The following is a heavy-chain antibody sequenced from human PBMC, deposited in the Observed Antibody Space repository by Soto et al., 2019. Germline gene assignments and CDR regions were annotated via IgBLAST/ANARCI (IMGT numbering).Heavy chain of an antibody. J-gene: IGHJ5*02. CDR3: ARGRPDGARLDP. Sequence: QVQLQESGPGLVKPSQTLSLTCTVSGGSISSGDYYWSWIRQPPGKGLEWLGYIYHSGSTYYNPALKSRVTISVDTSKNQFSLKLSSVTAADTAVYYCARGRPDGARLDPWGQGTLVTVSS. D-gene: IGHD6-6*01. CDR2: IYHSGST. CDR1: GGSISSGDYY. V-gene: IGHV4-30-4*01.